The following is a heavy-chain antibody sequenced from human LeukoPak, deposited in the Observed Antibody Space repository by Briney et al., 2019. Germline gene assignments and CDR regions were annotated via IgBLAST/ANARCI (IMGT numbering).Heavy chain of an antibody. CDR3: ARDRAYEPDC. Sequence: GGSLRLSCAASGFTFSNYWMAWVRQAPGKGPEWVANIREDGGQQFYVDSVKGRFTISRDNTKNSLYLQMNSLRAEDTAVYYCARDRAYEPDCWGQGTLVIVSS. J-gene: IGHJ4*02. D-gene: IGHD2-21*01. V-gene: IGHV3-7*05. CDR2: IREDGGQQ. CDR1: GFTFSNYW.